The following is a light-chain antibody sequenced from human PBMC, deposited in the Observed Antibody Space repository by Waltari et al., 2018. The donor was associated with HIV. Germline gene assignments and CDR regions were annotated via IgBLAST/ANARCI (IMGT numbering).Light chain of an antibody. CDR3: SSYTSSSTLI. V-gene: IGLV2-14*03. J-gene: IGLJ2*01. CDR1: SSDVGGYNY. CDR2: DVS. Sequence: QSALTQPASVSGSPGQSITISCTGTSSDVGGYNYVCWYQQHPGKAPKLMIYDVSKRPSGVSNRFSGSKSGNTASLTISGLQAEYEADYYCSSYTSSSTLIFGGGTKLTVL.